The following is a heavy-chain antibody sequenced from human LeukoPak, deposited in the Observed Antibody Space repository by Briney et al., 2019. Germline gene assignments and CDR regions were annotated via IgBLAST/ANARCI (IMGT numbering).Heavy chain of an antibody. V-gene: IGHV4-59*08. CDR1: GGSITNYY. D-gene: IGHD6-13*01. CDR2: IYYSGST. Sequence: SETLSLTCTVSGGSITNYYWSWIRQPPGKGLEWIGYIYYSGSTNYNPSLKSRVTISVDTSKNQFSLKLSSVTAADTAVYYCARHSAPSSTWYHWFDPWGQGTLATVSP. CDR3: ARHSAPSSTWYHWFDP. J-gene: IGHJ5*02.